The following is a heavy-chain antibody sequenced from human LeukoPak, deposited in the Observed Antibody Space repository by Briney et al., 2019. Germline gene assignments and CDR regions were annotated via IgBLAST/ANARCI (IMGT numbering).Heavy chain of an antibody. D-gene: IGHD3-22*01. J-gene: IGHJ4*02. CDR1: GFTFSSYN. Sequence: GGSLRLSCAASGFTFSSYNMNWVRQAPGKGLEWVSFISSSSTYIYYADSVKGRFTISRDNAENSLYLQMNSLRAEDTAVYYCARGAFYDSSGRTAGFDYWGQGTLVTVSS. CDR3: ARGAFYDSSGRTAGFDY. CDR2: ISSSSTYI. V-gene: IGHV3-21*01.